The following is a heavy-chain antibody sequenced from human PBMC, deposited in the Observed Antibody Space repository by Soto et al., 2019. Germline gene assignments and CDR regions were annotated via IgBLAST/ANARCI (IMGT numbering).Heavy chain of an antibody. J-gene: IGHJ4*02. Sequence: HLQLQEYGSGLVKPSQTLSLTCAVSGGSISSGGYSWSWIRQPPGKGLEWIGYTYHSGSTYYNPSLKSRVTIAVDRSKNQFSLKLSSVTAADTAVYYCAAGGGLPRYYWGQGTLVTVSS. CDR3: AAGGGLPRYY. D-gene: IGHD5-12*01. CDR2: TYHSGST. CDR1: GGSISSGGYS. V-gene: IGHV4-30-2*01.